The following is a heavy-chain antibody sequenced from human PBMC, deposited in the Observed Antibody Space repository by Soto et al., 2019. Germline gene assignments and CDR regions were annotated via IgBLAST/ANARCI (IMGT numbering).Heavy chain of an antibody. CDR2: IYHSGNT. CDR1: GYSISLGYY. Sequence: SETLSLTCAVSGYSISLGYYWGWIRQPPGKGLEWIGSIYHSGNTYYNPPLKSRVSISVDTSKNQFSLKLTSVTAADTAVYFCARAINDFWSGFSYYFDSWGQGTLVTVSS. D-gene: IGHD3-3*01. CDR3: ARAINDFWSGFSYYFDS. V-gene: IGHV4-38-2*01. J-gene: IGHJ4*02.